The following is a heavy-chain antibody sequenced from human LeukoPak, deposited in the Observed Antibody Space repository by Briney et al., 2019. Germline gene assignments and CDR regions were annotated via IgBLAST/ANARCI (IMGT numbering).Heavy chain of an antibody. CDR1: AFTFTSYT. J-gene: IGHJ3*02. V-gene: IGHV3-21*01. D-gene: IGHD3-10*01. Sequence: PGGSLRLSCAASAFTFTSYTMNWVRQAPGKGLEWASSISSSSSYIYYADSVKGRFTISRDNAKKSLFLQMNSLRAEDTAVYYCARDYYGSGSVTHDAFAIWGQGTMVTVSS. CDR2: ISSSSSYI. CDR3: ARDYYGSGSVTHDAFAI.